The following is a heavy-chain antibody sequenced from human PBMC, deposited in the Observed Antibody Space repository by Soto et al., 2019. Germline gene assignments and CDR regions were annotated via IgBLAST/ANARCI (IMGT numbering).Heavy chain of an antibody. Sequence: ASVKVSCKASGYTFTDYGISWVRQAPGQGFEWMGWITAYRSNTKNAQKFQGRVTMTRDTSTSTVYMELSSLRSEDTAVYYCARDRAARFPNYYYYYGMDVWGQGTTVTVSS. D-gene: IGHD6-6*01. CDR2: ITAYRSNT. J-gene: IGHJ6*02. CDR1: GYTFTDYG. CDR3: ARDRAARFPNYYYYYGMDV. V-gene: IGHV1-18*01.